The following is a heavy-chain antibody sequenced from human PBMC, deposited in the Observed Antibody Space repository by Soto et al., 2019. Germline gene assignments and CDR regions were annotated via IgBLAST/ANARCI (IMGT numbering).Heavy chain of an antibody. CDR3: ARQIVEGYCSGGSCHYAFDI. CDR2: IYPGDSDT. J-gene: IGHJ3*02. CDR1: GYSFTTYW. D-gene: IGHD2-15*01. V-gene: IGHV5-51*01. Sequence: GESLKISCKGSGYSFTTYWIGWVRQMPGKDLEWMGLIYPGDSDTRYSPSFQGQVTISADKSISTAYLQWSSLKASDTAMYYCARQIVEGYCSGGSCHYAFDIWGQGAMVTVSS.